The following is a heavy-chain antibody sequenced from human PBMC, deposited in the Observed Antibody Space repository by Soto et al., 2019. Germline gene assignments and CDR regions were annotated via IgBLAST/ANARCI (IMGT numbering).Heavy chain of an antibody. J-gene: IGHJ6*02. Sequence: GGSLRLSCAASGFTFSSYAMSWVRQAPGKGLEWVSAISGSGGSTYYADSVKGRFTISRDNSKNTLYLQLNSLRAEDTAVYYCAKDIADIVVIPASISAYYALHVWGQGTTVTVS. CDR1: GFTFSSYA. D-gene: IGHD2-2*01. CDR3: AKDIADIVVIPASISAYYALHV. V-gene: IGHV3-23*01. CDR2: ISGSGGST.